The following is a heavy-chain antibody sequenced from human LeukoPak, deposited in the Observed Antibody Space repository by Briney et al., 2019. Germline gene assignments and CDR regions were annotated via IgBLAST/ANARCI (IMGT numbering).Heavy chain of an antibody. CDR2: IIPIFGTA. D-gene: IGHD6-6*01. CDR1: GGTFSSYA. J-gene: IGHJ5*02. Sequence: SVKVSCKASGGTFSSYAISWVRQAPGQGLEWMGGIIPIFGTANYAQKFQGRVTITTDGSTSTAYMELSSLRSEDTAVYCARARIAALTNSNWFDPWGQGTLVTVSS. V-gene: IGHV1-69*05. CDR3: ARARIAALTNSNWFDP.